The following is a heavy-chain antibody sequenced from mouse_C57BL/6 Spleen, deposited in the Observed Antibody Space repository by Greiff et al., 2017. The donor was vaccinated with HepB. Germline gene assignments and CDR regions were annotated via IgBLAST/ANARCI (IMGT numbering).Heavy chain of an antibody. D-gene: IGHD1-1*01. CDR3: ARDEGDYYGSGAWFAY. CDR1: GYSITSGYY. J-gene: IGHJ3*01. Sequence: VQLKQSGPGLVKPSQSLSLTCSVTGYSITSGYYWNWIRQFPGNKLEWMSYISYDGSNNYNPSLKNRISITRDTSKNQFFLKLNSVTTEDTATEYCARDEGDYYGSGAWFAYWGQGTLVTVSA. V-gene: IGHV3-6*01. CDR2: ISYDGSN.